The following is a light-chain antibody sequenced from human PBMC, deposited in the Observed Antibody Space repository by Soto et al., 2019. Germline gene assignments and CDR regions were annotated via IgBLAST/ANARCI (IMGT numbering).Light chain of an antibody. Sequence: EIVLTQSPATLSLSPGERATLSCRASRSLRSMNLAWIQQKPGQAPRLLIYGTSSRATGIPDRFSGSGSGTDFTLTNNNLEPEDFAYYYHQQRNSWPLTFDGGTKEEIK. CDR1: RSLRSMN. V-gene: IGKV3D-20*02. J-gene: IGKJ4*01. CDR2: GTS. CDR3: QQRNSWPLT.